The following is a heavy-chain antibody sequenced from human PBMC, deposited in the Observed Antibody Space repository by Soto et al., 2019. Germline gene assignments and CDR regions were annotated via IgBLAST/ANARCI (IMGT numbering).Heavy chain of an antibody. CDR2: ILSDGSKQ. J-gene: IGHJ3*02. Sequence: QVQLVESGGGVVQPGRSLRLSCAASRFTFSYYAMHWIRQAPGKGLEWMAVILSDGSKQYYAESVKGRFTISRDNSKTTLYLKMTTLRVENRVFYYGVRTIPVAGPVVFDMWAQGTMVTVSS. CDR1: RFTFSYYA. CDR3: VRTIPVAGPVVFDM. V-gene: IGHV3-30-3*01. D-gene: IGHD6-19*01.